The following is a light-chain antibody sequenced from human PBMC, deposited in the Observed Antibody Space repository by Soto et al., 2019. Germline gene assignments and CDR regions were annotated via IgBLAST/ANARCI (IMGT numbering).Light chain of an antibody. CDR1: QSVSANY. CDR3: HQYGSSPFP. J-gene: IGKJ3*01. V-gene: IGKV3-20*01. CDR2: GAS. Sequence: VVLTQSPATLSLSPGERATLSCRANQSVSANYLAWYQQKPGQAPRLLIYGASSRATGIPDRFSGSGSGTDFTLTISRLEPEDFAVFYCHQYGSSPFPFGPGTKVDIK.